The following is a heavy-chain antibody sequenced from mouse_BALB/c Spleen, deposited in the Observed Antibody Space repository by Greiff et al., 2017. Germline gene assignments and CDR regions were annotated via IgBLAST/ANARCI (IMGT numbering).Heavy chain of an antibody. CDR1: GFTFSDYY. V-gene: IGHV5-4*02. J-gene: IGHJ4*01. Sequence: DVKLVESGGGLVKPGGSLKLSCAASGFTFSDYYMYWVRQTPEKRLEWVATISDGGSYTYYPDSVKGRFTISRDNAKNNLYLQMSSLKSEDTAMYYCARRDYYAMDYWGQGTSVTVSS. CDR2: ISDGGSYT. CDR3: ARRDYYAMDY.